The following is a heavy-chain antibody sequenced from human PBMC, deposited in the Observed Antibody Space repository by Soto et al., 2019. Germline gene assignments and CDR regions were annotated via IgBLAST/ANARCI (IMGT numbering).Heavy chain of an antibody. CDR3: AREPREDIVTYYFDY. CDR1: GFTFSSYG. V-gene: IGHV3-33*01. CDR2: IWYDGSNK. D-gene: IGHD5-12*01. Sequence: QVQLVESGGGVVQPGRSLRLSCAASGFTFSSYGMHWVRQAPGKGLEWVAVIWYDGSNKYYADSVKGRFTISRDDSKNTLYLQMNSLRAEDTAVYYCAREPREDIVTYYFDYWGQGTLVTVSS. J-gene: IGHJ4*02.